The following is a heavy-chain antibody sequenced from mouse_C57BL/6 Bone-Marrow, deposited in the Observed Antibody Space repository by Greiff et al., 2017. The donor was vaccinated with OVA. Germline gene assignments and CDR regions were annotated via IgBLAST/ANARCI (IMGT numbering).Heavy chain of an antibody. CDR2: ISSGSSTI. CDR3: ARRYYFDY. CDR1: GFTSSDYG. J-gene: IGHJ2*01. V-gene: IGHV5-17*01. Sequence: EVKLVESGGGLVKPGGSLKLSCAASGFTSSDYGMHWVRQAPEKGLEWVAYISSGSSTIYYADTVKGRFTISRDNAKNTLFLQMTSLRSEDTAMYYCARRYYFDYWGQGTTLTVSS.